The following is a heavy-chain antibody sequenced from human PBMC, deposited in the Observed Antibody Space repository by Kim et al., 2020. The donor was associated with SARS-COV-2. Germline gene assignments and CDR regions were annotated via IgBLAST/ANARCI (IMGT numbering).Heavy chain of an antibody. J-gene: IGHJ6*02. CDR2: IKSKTDGGTT. V-gene: IGHV3-15*01. D-gene: IGHD5-18*01. CDR3: TTYPLVGYVYYYYGMDV. Sequence: GGSLRLSCAASGFTFSNAWMSWVRQAPGKGLEWVGRIKSKTDGGTTDYAAPVKGRFTISRDDSKNTLYLQMNSLKTEDKPVYYSTTYPLVGYVYYYYGMDVWGQGTTLTVSS. CDR1: GFTFSNAW.